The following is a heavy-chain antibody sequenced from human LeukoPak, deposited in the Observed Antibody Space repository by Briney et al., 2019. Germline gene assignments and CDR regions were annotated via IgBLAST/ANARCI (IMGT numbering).Heavy chain of an antibody. V-gene: IGHV3-48*03. D-gene: IGHD3-10*01. CDR2: ISTSGNTI. CDR1: EFTFSSYE. J-gene: IGHJ5*02. Sequence: TGGSLRLSCAASEFTFSSYEMNWVRQAPGKGLEWVSYISTSGNTIYYAESVRGRFTISRDNAKNSLYLQMNSLRAEDTAVYYCARDLAGSGESRFDPWGQGTLVTVSS. CDR3: ARDLAGSGESRFDP.